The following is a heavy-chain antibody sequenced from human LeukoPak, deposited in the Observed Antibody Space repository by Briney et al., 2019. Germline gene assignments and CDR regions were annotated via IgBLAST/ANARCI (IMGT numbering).Heavy chain of an antibody. J-gene: IGHJ5*02. D-gene: IGHD3-3*01. V-gene: IGHV4-59*01. CDR2: LYYNGST. CDR1: GGSISSYY. CDR3: ATAAYDFWSGYPSWFDP. Sequence: SETLSLTCTVSGGSISSYYWSWIRQPPGKGLEWIGYLYYNGSTNYNPSLKSRVTISVDTSKTQFSLKLSSVTAADTAVYYCATAAYDFWSGYPSWFDPWGQGTLVTVSS.